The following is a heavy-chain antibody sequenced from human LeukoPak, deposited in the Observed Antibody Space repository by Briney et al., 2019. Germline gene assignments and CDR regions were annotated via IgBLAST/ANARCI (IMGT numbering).Heavy chain of an antibody. CDR2: ISSSSSYI. Sequence: GGSLRLSCGAPGFTFSRTTMSWVRQPPGKGLEWDSSISSSSSYIYYAPSVKRRFPISRDNAKNSLSLKMNSLRAADPALYYCARVGDSSVSDYWGQGTLVTVSS. D-gene: IGHD3-22*01. J-gene: IGHJ4*02. CDR3: ARVGDSSVSDY. V-gene: IGHV3-21*01. CDR1: GFTFSRTT.